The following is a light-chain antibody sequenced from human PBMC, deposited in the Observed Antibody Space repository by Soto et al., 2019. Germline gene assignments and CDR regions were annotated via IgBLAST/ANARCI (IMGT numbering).Light chain of an antibody. V-gene: IGLV1-44*01. CDR3: AAWDDSLKGVV. Sequence: QSALTQPPSASGTPGQRVTISCSGSSSNIGSNTVNWYQQLPGTAPKLLIYSNNQRPSGVPDRFSGSKSGTSASLAISGLQSEDEADYYCAAWDDSLKGVVFGGWTQRAVL. CDR1: SSNIGSNT. CDR2: SNN. J-gene: IGLJ2*01.